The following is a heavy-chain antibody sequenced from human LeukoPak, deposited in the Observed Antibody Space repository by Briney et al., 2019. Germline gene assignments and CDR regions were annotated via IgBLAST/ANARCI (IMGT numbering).Heavy chain of an antibody. Sequence: GGSLRLSCAASGFTFSSSAMSWVRQVPGKGLEWVSGISASGGSTYYADSVRGRFTISRDNSKNTLYVQMNSLRDEDAAVYYCARDKSCTSTSCYGWYYDSWGQGTLVTVSS. CDR3: ARDKSCTSTSCYGWYYDS. CDR1: GFTFSSSA. D-gene: IGHD2-2*01. V-gene: IGHV3-23*01. J-gene: IGHJ4*02. CDR2: ISASGGST.